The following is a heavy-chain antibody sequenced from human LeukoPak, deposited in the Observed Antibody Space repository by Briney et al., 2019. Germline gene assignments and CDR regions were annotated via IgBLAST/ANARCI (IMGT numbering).Heavy chain of an antibody. CDR1: GGSISSTYDH. Sequence: SETLSLTCTVSGGSISSTYDHWDWIRQPPGKGLEWLGSIRYSGTTYYNPSLKGRVTVFVDTSNNQFSLRLRSVTAADTAVYYCARRLHYFDYWGQGSLVTVSS. V-gene: IGHV4-39*01. D-gene: IGHD2-21*02. CDR2: IRYSGTT. J-gene: IGHJ4*02. CDR3: ARRLHYFDY.